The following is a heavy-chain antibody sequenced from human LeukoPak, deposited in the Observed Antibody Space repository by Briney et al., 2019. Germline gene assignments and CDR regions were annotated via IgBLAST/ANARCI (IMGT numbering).Heavy chain of an antibody. J-gene: IGHJ4*02. V-gene: IGHV3-23*01. CDR2: ISGSGGST. CDR3: ASLMGYCSSTSCQNFDY. CDR1: GFTFDDYG. D-gene: IGHD2-2*01. Sequence: GGSLRLSCAASGFTFDDYGMSWVRQAPGKGLEWVSAISGSGGSTYYADSVKGRFTISRDNSKNTLYLQMNSLRAEDTAVYYCASLMGYCSSTSCQNFDYWGQGTLVTVSS.